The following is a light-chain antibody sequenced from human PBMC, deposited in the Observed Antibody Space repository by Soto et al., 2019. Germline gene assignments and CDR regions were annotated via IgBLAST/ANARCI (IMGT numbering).Light chain of an antibody. CDR2: GAS. CDR3: QQYGNSPLT. Sequence: EIVLTQSPGTLSLSPGERATLSCRASQSVTSSYLAWYQQKPGQAPRLLIYGASSRATGIPDRFSGSGSGPDFNLTISRLEPEDFAVYYCQQYGNSPLTFGGGTKVEIK. J-gene: IGKJ4*01. V-gene: IGKV3-20*01. CDR1: QSVTSSY.